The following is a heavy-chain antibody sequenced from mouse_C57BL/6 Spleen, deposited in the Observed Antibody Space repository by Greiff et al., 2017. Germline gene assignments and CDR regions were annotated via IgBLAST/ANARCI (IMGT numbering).Heavy chain of an antibody. D-gene: IGHD4-1*01. CDR3: ARHQTGFDY. CDR2: ISSGGSYT. J-gene: IGHJ2*01. Sequence: EVKLQESGGDLVKPGGSLKLSCAASGFTFSSYGMSWVRQTPDKRLEWVATISSGGSYTYYPDSVKGRFTISRDNAKNTLYLQMRSKKAEDTAMYYCARHQTGFDYWGQGTTLTVSS. CDR1: GFTFSSYG. V-gene: IGHV5-6*01.